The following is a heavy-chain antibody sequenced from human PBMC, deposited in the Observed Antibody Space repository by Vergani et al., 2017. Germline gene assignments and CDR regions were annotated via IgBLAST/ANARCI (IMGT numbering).Heavy chain of an antibody. V-gene: IGHV7-4-1*02. J-gene: IGHJ6*02. CDR1: GYTFTKYA. CDR2: MNTKSGSS. CDR3: AREELESRYKYGLDV. Sequence: QVQLVQSGSELQKPGASVKVSCKASGYTFTKYAINWVRQAPGHGLEWVGWMNTKSGSSTYAQGFTGRFLFSLDTSVSTAYLQISSLKADDTAVYYCAREELESRYKYGLDVWGQGTTVTVSS. D-gene: IGHD1-7*01.